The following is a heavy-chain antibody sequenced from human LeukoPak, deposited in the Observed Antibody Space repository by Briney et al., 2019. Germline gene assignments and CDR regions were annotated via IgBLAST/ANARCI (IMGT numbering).Heavy chain of an antibody. CDR2: ISERGGSK. CDR1: GFTFSRYA. J-gene: IGHJ4*02. Sequence: PGGSLRLSCAASGFTFSRYAMSWVRQAPGKGLEWVAAISERGGSKYYADSVKGRFTISRDNSKNTLYLQMNSLRDEDTAVYYCAKGYHGSWYCLDYWGQGTLVSVSS. V-gene: IGHV3-23*01. D-gene: IGHD6-13*01. CDR3: AKGYHGSWYCLDY.